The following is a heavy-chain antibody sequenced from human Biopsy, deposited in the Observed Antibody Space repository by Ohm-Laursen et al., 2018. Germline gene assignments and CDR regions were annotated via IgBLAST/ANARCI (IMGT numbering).Heavy chain of an antibody. J-gene: IGHJ6*02. D-gene: IGHD6-19*01. Sequence: SVKVSCKASGGAFTNYAINWVRQAPGHGLEWMGGITTVSETAGYAERFQGRVTITADVTTTTAYMDLSGLRSEDTAVYYCVAYPSSGFFENNDDFAMDVWGQGTTVIVSS. V-gene: IGHV1-69*13. CDR3: VAYPSSGFFENNDDFAMDV. CDR2: ITTVSETA. CDR1: GGAFTNYA.